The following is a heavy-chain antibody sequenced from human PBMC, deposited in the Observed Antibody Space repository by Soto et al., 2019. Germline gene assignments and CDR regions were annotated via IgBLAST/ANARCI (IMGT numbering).Heavy chain of an antibody. J-gene: IGHJ6*02. V-gene: IGHV3-21*01. CDR1: GFTFSSYS. D-gene: IGHD4-17*01. CDR2: ISSSSSYI. CDR3: ARDVGPTVVTPPYYYYGMDV. Sequence: VSLRLSCAASGFTFSSYSMNWVRQAAGKGLEWVSSISSSSSYIYYADSVKGRFTISRDNAKNSLYLQMNSLRAEDTAVCYCARDVGPTVVTPPYYYYGMDVWGQGTTVTVSS.